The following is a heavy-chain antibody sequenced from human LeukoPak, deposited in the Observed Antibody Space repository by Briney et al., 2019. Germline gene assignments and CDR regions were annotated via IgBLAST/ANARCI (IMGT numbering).Heavy chain of an antibody. V-gene: IGHV4-34*01. CDR2: INHSGST. CDR1: GGSFSGYY. Sequence: PSETLSLTCAVYGGSFSGYYWSWIRQPPGKGLEWIGEINHSGSTNYNPSLKSRVTISVDTSKNQFSLKLSSVTAADTAVYYCARGPEGYCSSTCCYHTKYYGMDVWGQGTTVTVSS. J-gene: IGHJ6*02. D-gene: IGHD2-2*01. CDR3: ARGPEGYCSSTCCYHTKYYGMDV.